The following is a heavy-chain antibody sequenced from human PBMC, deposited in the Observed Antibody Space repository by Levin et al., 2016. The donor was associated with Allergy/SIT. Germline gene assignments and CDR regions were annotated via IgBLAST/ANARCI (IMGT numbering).Heavy chain of an antibody. D-gene: IGHD3-22*01. J-gene: IGHJ5*02. CDR3: ARGSPLDYYDSSGYINWFDP. CDR2: MNPNSGNT. CDR1: GYTFTSYD. V-gene: IGHV1-8*01. Sequence: ASVKVSCKASGYTFTSYDINWVRQATGQGLEWMGWMNPNSGNTGYAQKFQGRVTMTRNTSISTAYMELSSLRSEDTAVYYCARGSPLDYYDSSGYINWFDPWGQGTLVTVSS.